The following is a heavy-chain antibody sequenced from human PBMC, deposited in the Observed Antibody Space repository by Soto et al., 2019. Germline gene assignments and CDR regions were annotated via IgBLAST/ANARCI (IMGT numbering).Heavy chain of an antibody. Sequence: SETLSLTCAVYGGSFSGYYWSWIRQPPGKGLEWIGEINHSGSTNYNPSLKSRVTISVDTSKNQFSLKLSSVTAADTAVYYCARGRRYCSSTSCYLAYYYYYYGMDVWGQGTTVTVSS. D-gene: IGHD2-2*01. J-gene: IGHJ6*02. CDR2: INHSGST. CDR3: ARGRRYCSSTSCYLAYYYYYYGMDV. CDR1: GGSFSGYY. V-gene: IGHV4-34*01.